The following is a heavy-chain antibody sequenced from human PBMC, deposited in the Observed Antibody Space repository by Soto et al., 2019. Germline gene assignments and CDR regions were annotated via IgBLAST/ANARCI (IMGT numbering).Heavy chain of an antibody. V-gene: IGHV3-11*01. J-gene: IGHJ2*01. D-gene: IGHD2-15*01. CDR2: ISSSSSTI. CDR3: ARDYCSGGSCYSSVGWYFDL. Sequence: QVQLVESGGGLVKPGGSLRLSCAASGFTFSDYYMSWIRQAPGKGLEWVSYISSSSSTIYYADSVKGRFTISRDNAKNSLYLQMNSLRAEDTAVYYCARDYCSGGSCYSSVGWYFDLWGRGTLVTVSS. CDR1: GFTFSDYY.